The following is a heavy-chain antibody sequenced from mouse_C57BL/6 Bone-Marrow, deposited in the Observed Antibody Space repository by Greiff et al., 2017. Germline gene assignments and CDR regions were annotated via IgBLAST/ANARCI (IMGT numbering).Heavy chain of an antibody. CDR2: IDPETGGT. J-gene: IGHJ2*01. D-gene: IGHD1-1*01. V-gene: IGHV1-15*01. Sequence: QVQLQQSGAELVRPGASVTLSCKASGYTFTDYEMHWVKQTPVHGLEWIGAIDPETGGTAYNQKFKGKAILTADKSSSTAYMELRSLTSEDSAVDYCTRGGDSTTVVADYWGQGTTLTVSS. CDR3: TRGGDSTTVVADY. CDR1: GYTFTDYE.